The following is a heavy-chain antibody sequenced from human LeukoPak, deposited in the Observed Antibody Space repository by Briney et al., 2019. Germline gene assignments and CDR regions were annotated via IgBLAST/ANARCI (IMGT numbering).Heavy chain of an antibody. CDR3: ATRKLGNDY. V-gene: IGHV4-59*01. J-gene: IGHJ4*02. D-gene: IGHD7-27*01. CDR2: VYYTET. CDR1: GGSISSYY. Sequence: SSETLSLTCTVSGGSISSYYWSWIRQPPGKGLEWIGYVYYTETSYNPSLKSRVTISADTSKNQFSLKLYSVTAADTAVYYCATRKLGNDYWGQGTLVTVSS.